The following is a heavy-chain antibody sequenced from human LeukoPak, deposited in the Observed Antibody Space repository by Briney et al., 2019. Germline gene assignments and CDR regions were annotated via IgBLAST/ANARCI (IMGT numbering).Heavy chain of an antibody. CDR1: GYTFTSYY. Sequence: ASVKVSCKASGYTFTSYYMHWVRQAPGQGLEWMGIINPSDGSTSYAQKFQGRVTMTRDTSTSTVYMELSSLTSEDTAVYYCARGRGVVVPAAPTGDPFDIWGQGTMVTVSS. D-gene: IGHD2-2*01. CDR3: ARGRGVVVPAAPTGDPFDI. CDR2: INPSDGST. V-gene: IGHV1-46*01. J-gene: IGHJ3*02.